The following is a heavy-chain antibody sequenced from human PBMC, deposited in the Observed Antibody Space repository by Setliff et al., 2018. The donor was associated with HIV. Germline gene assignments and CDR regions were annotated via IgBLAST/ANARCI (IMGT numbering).Heavy chain of an antibody. CDR3: AKGAGFYGDYTFDY. J-gene: IGHJ4*02. V-gene: IGHV4-59*11. D-gene: IGHD4-17*01. Sequence: TLSLTCTVSGASITSHYWSWIRQSPGRELEWIGYIYSTGSTNYNPSLQSRVSISMDASKNKFSLKVTSMTSADTAVYYCAKGAGFYGDYTFDYWGQGNLVTVSS. CDR2: IYSTGST. CDR1: GASITSHY.